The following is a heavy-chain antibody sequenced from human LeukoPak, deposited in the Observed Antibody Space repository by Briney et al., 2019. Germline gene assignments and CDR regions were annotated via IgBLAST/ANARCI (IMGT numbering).Heavy chain of an antibody. CDR2: ISYDGSNK. V-gene: IGHV3-30-3*01. J-gene: IGHJ4*02. CDR3: ARDFYGSGSYSPFDY. D-gene: IGHD3-10*01. Sequence: GGSPRLSCAASGLTFSSYAMHWVRPAPGKGLEWVAVISYDGSNKDYADSVKGRFTVSRDNSKNTLFLQMNSLRAEDTAMYYCARDFYGSGSYSPFDYWGQGTLVTVSS. CDR1: GLTFSSYA.